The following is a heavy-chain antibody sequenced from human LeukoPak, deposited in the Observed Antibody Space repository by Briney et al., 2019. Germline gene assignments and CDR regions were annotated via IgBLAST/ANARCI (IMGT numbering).Heavy chain of an antibody. CDR2: INPNSGGT. Sequence: GASVKVSCKASGYTFTGYYMHWVRQAPGQGLEWMGWINPNSGGTDYAQKFQGRVTMTRDTSISTAYMELSRLRSDDTAVYYCARDRYCSSTSCYENWFDPWGQGTLVTVSS. CDR1: GYTFTGYY. CDR3: ARDRYCSSTSCYENWFDP. D-gene: IGHD2-2*01. J-gene: IGHJ5*02. V-gene: IGHV1-2*02.